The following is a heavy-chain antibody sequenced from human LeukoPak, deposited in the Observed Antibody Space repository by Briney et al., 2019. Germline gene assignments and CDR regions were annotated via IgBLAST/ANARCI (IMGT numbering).Heavy chain of an antibody. D-gene: IGHD3-10*01. V-gene: IGHV4-34*01. CDR3: ARGRFTYYYGSGSYSEFDY. CDR2: INHSGST. Sequence: PAETLSLTCAVYGGSFSGYYCSWIRQLPGKGLEWIGEINHSGSTNYNPSLKSRVTISVDTSKNQFSLKLSSVTAADTAVYYCARGRFTYYYGSGSYSEFDYWGQGTLVTVSS. CDR1: GGSFSGYY. J-gene: IGHJ4*02.